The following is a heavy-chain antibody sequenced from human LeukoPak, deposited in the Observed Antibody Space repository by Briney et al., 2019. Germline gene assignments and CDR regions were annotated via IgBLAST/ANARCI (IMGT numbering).Heavy chain of an antibody. Sequence: SETLSLTCTVSGGSISSGGYYWSWIRQPAGKGLEWIVRIYTSGSTNYNPSLKSRVTMSVDTSKNQFSLKLSSVTAADTAVYYCARVGKHSSGYYLFDYWGQGTLVTVSS. V-gene: IGHV4-61*02. CDR1: GGSISSGGYY. D-gene: IGHD3-22*01. CDR3: ARVGKHSSGYYLFDY. CDR2: IYTSGST. J-gene: IGHJ4*02.